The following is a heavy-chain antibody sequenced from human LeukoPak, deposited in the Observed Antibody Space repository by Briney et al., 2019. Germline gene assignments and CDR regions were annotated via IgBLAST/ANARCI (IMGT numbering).Heavy chain of an antibody. J-gene: IGHJ4*02. CDR1: GFTFSSYS. V-gene: IGHV3-7*01. D-gene: IGHD3-10*01. CDR2: IKQDGSEK. CDR3: TRERGSHSGDY. Sequence: PGGSLRLSCAASGFTFSSYSMNWVRQAPGKGLEWVANIKQDGSEKYYVDSVKGRFTISRDNAKNSLYLQMNSLRAEDTAVYYCTRERGSHSGDYWGQGTLVTVSS.